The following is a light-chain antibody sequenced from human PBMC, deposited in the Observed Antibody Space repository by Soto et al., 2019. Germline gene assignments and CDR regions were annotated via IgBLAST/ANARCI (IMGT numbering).Light chain of an antibody. J-gene: IGKJ1*01. Sequence: EIVWTQSPGTLSLSPGERATLSCRASQSVSSTYLAWYQQKPGQAPRLLIYGASSRATGIQDTFSGSGSGTDFTRAISRLEPEDFAVYYCQQYGSSPPWTFGQGTKVEIK. CDR2: GAS. V-gene: IGKV3-20*01. CDR3: QQYGSSPPWT. CDR1: QSVSSTY.